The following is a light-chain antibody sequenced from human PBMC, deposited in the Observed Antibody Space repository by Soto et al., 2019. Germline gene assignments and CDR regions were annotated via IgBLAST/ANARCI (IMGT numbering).Light chain of an antibody. CDR3: QQYNNWPGT. V-gene: IGKV3-15*01. Sequence: EIVMTQSPATLSVSPGERATLSCRASQSVSSNLAWYQQKPGQAPRLLIYGASTRATGIPARFSGSGSGTEFTLTTSRLQSEDFAVYYCQQYNNWPGTFGPGTKVDIK. CDR2: GAS. J-gene: IGKJ3*01. CDR1: QSVSSN.